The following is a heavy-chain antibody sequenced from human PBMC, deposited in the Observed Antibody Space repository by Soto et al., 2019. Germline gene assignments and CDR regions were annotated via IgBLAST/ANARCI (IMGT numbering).Heavy chain of an antibody. V-gene: IGHV1-46*03. CDR2: INPSGGST. D-gene: IGHD6-6*01. Sequence: ASVKVSCKASGYTFTSYYMHWVRQAPGQGLEWMGIINPSGGSTSYAQKFQGRVTMTRDTSTSTVYVELSSLRSEDTAVYYCARDGFGSSSVFWFDPWGQGTLVTVSS. CDR1: GYTFTSYY. CDR3: ARDGFGSSSVFWFDP. J-gene: IGHJ5*02.